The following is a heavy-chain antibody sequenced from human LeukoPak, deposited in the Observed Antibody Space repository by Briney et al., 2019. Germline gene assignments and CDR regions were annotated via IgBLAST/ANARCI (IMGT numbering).Heavy chain of an antibody. CDR3: ATGLNDYGDRPLWY. Sequence: GGSLRLSCAASGFTFSSCSMSWVRQAPGKGLEWVANIKQDESEKYYVDSVKGRFTISRDNAKNSLYLQMISLRAEDTAVYYCATGLNDYGDRPLWYWGQGTLVTVSS. CDR2: IKQDESEK. J-gene: IGHJ4*02. D-gene: IGHD4-17*01. V-gene: IGHV3-7*01. CDR1: GFTFSSCS.